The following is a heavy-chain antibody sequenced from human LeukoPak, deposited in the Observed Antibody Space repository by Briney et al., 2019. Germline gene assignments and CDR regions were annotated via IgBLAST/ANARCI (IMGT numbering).Heavy chain of an antibody. V-gene: IGHV4-4*02. J-gene: IGHJ3*02. D-gene: IGHD5-12*01. CDR2: IYHSGST. Sequence: SETLSLACAVSGGSISSGNWGSWVRQPLGKGLEWIVEIYHSGSTNYNPSLKSRVTISVDKSKNQFSLKLTSVTAADTAVYYCARVRGLSGRGAFDIWGQGTMVTVSS. CDR3: ARVRGLSGRGAFDI. CDR1: GGSISSGNW.